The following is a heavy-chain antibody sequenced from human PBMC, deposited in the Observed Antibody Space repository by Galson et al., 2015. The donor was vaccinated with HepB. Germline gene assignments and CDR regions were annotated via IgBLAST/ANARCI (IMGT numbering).Heavy chain of an antibody. J-gene: IGHJ5*02. D-gene: IGHD6-13*01. V-gene: IGHV2-70*12. Sequence: PALVKPTQTLTLTCTFSGFSLSTSGMCVSWIRQPPGKALGWLALIDWDDDKYYSTSLKSRLTITKDTSKNQVVLTMTNMDPVDTATYYCAHRRAAAGTGGWFDPWGQGTLVTVSS. CDR3: AHRRAAAGTGGWFDP. CDR1: GFSLSTSGMC. CDR2: IDWDDDK.